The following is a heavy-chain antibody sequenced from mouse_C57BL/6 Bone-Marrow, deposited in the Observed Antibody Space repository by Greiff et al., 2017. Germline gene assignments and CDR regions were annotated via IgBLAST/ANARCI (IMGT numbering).Heavy chain of an antibody. CDR2: IYPRDGST. D-gene: IGHD1-1*01. CDR3: TPFITTVVPFAD. V-gene: IGHV1-85*01. Sequence: VKLVESGPELVKPGASVKLSCKASGYTFTSYDINWVKQRPGQGLEWIGWIYPRDGSTKYNEKFKGKATMTADTSSNTAYLQLSSLTSEDTAVYYCTPFITTVVPFADWGQGTLVTVSA. CDR1: GYTFTSYD. J-gene: IGHJ3*01.